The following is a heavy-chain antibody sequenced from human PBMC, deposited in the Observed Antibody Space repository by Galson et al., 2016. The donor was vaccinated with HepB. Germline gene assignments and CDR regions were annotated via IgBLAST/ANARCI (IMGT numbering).Heavy chain of an antibody. J-gene: IGHJ2*01. Sequence: SLRLSCAASGFSLGNCLLNWARQAPGRGLEWLANRKKDGSEKNYVASVKGRFNISRAHAKNSLFLQMNTLRLEDTAVYYCTREIDLWGRGTQVTVSS. CDR3: TREIDL. CDR1: GFSLGNCL. CDR2: RKKDGSEK. V-gene: IGHV3-7*04.